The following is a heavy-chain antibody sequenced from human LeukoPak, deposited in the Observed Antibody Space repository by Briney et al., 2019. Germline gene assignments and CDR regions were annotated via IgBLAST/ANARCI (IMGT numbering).Heavy chain of an antibody. D-gene: IGHD3-22*01. CDR3: ASSYFYDGNRYFDY. CDR2: IYYCWSR. J-gene: IGHJ4*02. CDR1: GGSITSYY. Sequence: PSETLSVTCNVSGGSITSYYWNWIRQTPGKGLEWIGYIYYCWSRNSNPPLKRRLTISLDTSTNQLSLKLTSVTAADTAIYSCASSYFYDGNRYFDYWGQGALVIV. V-gene: IGHV4-59*08.